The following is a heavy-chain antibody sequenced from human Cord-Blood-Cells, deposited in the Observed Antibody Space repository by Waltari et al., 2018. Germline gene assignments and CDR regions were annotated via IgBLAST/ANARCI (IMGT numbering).Heavy chain of an antibody. V-gene: IGHV1-69*04. J-gene: IGHJ5*02. CDR1: GGTFSSYA. D-gene: IGHD2-21*02. CDR2: LIPILGIA. CDR3: AREGGDANWFDP. Sequence: QVQLVQSGAEVKKPGSSVKVSCKASGGTFSSYAISWVRQAPGQGLEWMGGLIPILGIATYAQKFQGRVTITADESTSTAYMELSSLRSEDTAVYYCAREGGDANWFDPWGQGTLVTVSS.